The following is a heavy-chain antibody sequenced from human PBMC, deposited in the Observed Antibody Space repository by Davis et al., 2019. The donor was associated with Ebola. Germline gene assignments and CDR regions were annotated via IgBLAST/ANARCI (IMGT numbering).Heavy chain of an antibody. CDR3: ARDAVAARNWFDP. V-gene: IGHV3-21*01. CDR2: ISSSSSYI. CDR1: GFTFSSYS. Sequence: PGGSLRLSCAASGFTFSSYSMNWVRQAPGKGLEWVSSISSSSSYIYYADSVKGRFTISRDNAKNSLYLQMNSLRAEDTAVYYCARDAVAARNWFDPWGQGTLVTVSS. J-gene: IGHJ5*02. D-gene: IGHD6-25*01.